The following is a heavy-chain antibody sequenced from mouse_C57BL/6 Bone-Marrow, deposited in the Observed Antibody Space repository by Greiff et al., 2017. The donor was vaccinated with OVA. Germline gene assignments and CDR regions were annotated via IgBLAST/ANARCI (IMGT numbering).Heavy chain of an antibody. V-gene: IGHV1-61*01. CDR1: GYTFTSYW. Sequence: QVQLQQPGAELVRPGSSVKLSCKASGYTFTSYWMDWVKQRPGQGLEWIGNIYPSDSETQYNQKFKDKATMTVDKSSSTAYMQLSILTSEDSAVYYCARFSDHEGFDFWYQGTSLTVSS. CDR2: IYPSDSET. CDR3: ARFSDHEGFDF. J-gene: IGHJ2*03. D-gene: IGHD6-2*01.